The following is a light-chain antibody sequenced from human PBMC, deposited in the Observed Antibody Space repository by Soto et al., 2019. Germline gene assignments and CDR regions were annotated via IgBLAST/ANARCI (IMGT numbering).Light chain of an antibody. V-gene: IGKV3-15*01. CDR3: QQYNHWPRT. CDR1: QSVDNN. CDR2: GAS. Sequence: EIVMTQSPATLSVSPGERATISCRASQSVDNNLAWYQQKPGQAPRLLIYGASTRATGIPARFSGSGSGTEFTLTISSLQSEDFALYYCQQYNHWPRTFGQGTKLEIK. J-gene: IGKJ2*01.